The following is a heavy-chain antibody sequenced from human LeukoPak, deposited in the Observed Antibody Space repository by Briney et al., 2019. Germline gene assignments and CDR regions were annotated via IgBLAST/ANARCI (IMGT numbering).Heavy chain of an antibody. Sequence: PGGSVRLSCTASGFTFGDYAMSWVRQAPGKGLEWVSFIRSKAYRGTTEYAASVKGRFTISRDDSKSIAYLQMNSLKIEDTAVYYCTSSGYSSGPGAIDYWGQGTLVTVSS. CDR3: TSSGYSSGPGAIDY. V-gene: IGHV3-49*04. J-gene: IGHJ4*02. CDR1: GFTFGDYA. CDR2: IRSKAYRGTT. D-gene: IGHD6-19*01.